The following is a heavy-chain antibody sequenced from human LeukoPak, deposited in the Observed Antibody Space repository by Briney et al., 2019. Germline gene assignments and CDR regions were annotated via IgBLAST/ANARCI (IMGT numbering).Heavy chain of an antibody. CDR3: ARDLYSSGWGYFDY. CDR2: IYHSGST. Sequence: SETLSLTCTISGYSISSGYYWGWIRQPPGKGLEWIGSIYHSGSTYYNPSLKSRVTISLDTSENRFSLKLSSVTAADTAVYYCARDLYSSGWGYFDYWGQGTLVTVSS. D-gene: IGHD6-19*01. J-gene: IGHJ4*02. V-gene: IGHV4-38-2*02. CDR1: GYSISSGYY.